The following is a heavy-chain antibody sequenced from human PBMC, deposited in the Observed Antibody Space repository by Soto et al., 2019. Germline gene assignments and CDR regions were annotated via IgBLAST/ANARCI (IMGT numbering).Heavy chain of an antibody. J-gene: IGHJ5*02. CDR3: ARDGLYSSSSWFDP. D-gene: IGHD6-6*01. Sequence: SETLSLTCTVSGGSISSSSYYWGWIRQPPGKGLEWIGSIYYSGSTYYNPSLKSRVTISVDTSKNQFSLKLSSVTAADTAVYYCARDGLYSSSSWFDPWGQGTLVTVSS. V-gene: IGHV4-39*07. CDR1: GGSISSSSYY. CDR2: IYYSGST.